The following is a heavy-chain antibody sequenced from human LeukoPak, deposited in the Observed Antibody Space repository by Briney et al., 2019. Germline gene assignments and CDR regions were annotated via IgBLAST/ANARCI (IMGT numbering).Heavy chain of an antibody. V-gene: IGHV3-23*01. CDR1: GFTFSSYA. D-gene: IGHD2-2*01. Sequence: GGSLRLSCAAPGFTFSSYAMSWVRQAPGKGLEWVSAISGSGGSTYYADSVKGRFTISRDNSKNTLYLQMNSLRPEDTAVYYCAKDRGYCSSTSCSDDDYWGQGTLVTVSS. J-gene: IGHJ4*02. CDR2: ISGSGGST. CDR3: AKDRGYCSSTSCSDDDY.